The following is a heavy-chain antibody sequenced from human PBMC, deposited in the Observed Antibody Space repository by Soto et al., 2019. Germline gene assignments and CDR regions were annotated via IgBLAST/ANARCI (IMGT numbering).Heavy chain of an antibody. J-gene: IGHJ4*02. Sequence: SETLSLTCAVYGGSFIGYYWSWIRQPPGKGLEWIGEINHSGSTNYNPSLKSRVTISVDTSKNQFSLKLTSVTAADTAVYYCARDKITGLFDYWGQGILVTVSS. CDR2: INHSGST. D-gene: IGHD2-8*02. V-gene: IGHV4-34*01. CDR3: ARDKITGLFDY. CDR1: GGSFIGYY.